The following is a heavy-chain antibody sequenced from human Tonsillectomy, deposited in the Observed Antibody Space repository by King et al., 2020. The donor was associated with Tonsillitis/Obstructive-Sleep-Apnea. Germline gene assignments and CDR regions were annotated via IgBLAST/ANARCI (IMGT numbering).Heavy chain of an antibody. Sequence: QLQESGPGLVKPSETLSLTCTVSGGSISSSSYYWGWIRQPPGKGLEWIGSIYYSGSTYYNPSLKSRVTISVDTSKNQFSLKLSSVTAADTAVYYCERHPDTMVQGVTTIDYWGQGTLVTVSS. CDR3: ERHPDTMVQGVTTIDY. J-gene: IGHJ4*02. V-gene: IGHV4-39*01. D-gene: IGHD3-10*01. CDR2: IYYSGST. CDR1: GGSISSSSYY.